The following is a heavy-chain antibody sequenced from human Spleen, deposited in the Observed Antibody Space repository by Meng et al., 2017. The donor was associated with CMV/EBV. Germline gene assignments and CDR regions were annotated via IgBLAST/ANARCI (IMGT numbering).Heavy chain of an antibody. D-gene: IGHD6-13*01. CDR1: GFTFDDYA. Sequence: SLKISCAASGFTFDDYAMHWVRQAPGKGLEWVSGISWNSGSIGYADSVKGRFTISRDNAQSSLYLQMNSLRAEDTAVYYCARLGLAVAGSPGMDVWGQGTAVTVSS. V-gene: IGHV3-9*01. CDR2: ISWNSGSI. J-gene: IGHJ6*02. CDR3: ARLGLAVAGSPGMDV.